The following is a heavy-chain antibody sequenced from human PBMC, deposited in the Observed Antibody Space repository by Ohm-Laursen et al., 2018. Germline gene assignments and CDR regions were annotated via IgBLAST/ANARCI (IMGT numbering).Heavy chain of an antibody. V-gene: IGHV4-34*01. CDR1: GGSISAYY. J-gene: IGHJ4*02. CDR2: INHGGSA. Sequence: GTLSLTCAVYGGSISAYYWTWIRQPPGKGLEWIGEINHGGSANYNPSPKSRVTISVDTSKNQFSLKLTSVTAADTAVYYCAKVAVAAHFDYWGQGTLVTVSS. CDR3: AKVAVAAHFDY. D-gene: IGHD2-15*01.